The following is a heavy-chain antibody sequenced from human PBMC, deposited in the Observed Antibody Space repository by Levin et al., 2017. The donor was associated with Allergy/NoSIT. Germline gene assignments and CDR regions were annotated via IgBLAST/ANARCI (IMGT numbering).Heavy chain of an antibody. CDR1: GYTFTSYA. D-gene: IGHD3-3*01. J-gene: IGHJ3*02. V-gene: IGHV7-4-1*02. Sequence: ASVKVSCKASGYTFTSYAMNWVRQAPGQGLEWMGWINTNTGNPTYAQGFTGRFVFSLDTSVSTAYLQISSLKAEDTAVYYCARVVACDFWSGSGYCWTFDIWGQGTMVTVSS. CDR2: INTNTGNP. CDR3: ARVVACDFWSGSGYCWTFDI.